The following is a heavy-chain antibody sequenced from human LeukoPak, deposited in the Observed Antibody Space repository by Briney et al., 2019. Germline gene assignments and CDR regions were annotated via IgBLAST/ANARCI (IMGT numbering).Heavy chain of an antibody. V-gene: IGHV3-74*01. CDR3: TRGASFDFWSGYRHYFDY. D-gene: IGHD3-3*01. Sequence: GGSLRLSCAVSGFTFRTYWMHWVRQVPGEGLVWVSRINEDGSITNYADSVKGRFSISRDNAKNTLYLQMNSPRAEDTAVYYCTRGASFDFWSGYRHYFDYWGQGTLVTVSS. CDR2: INEDGSIT. J-gene: IGHJ4*02. CDR1: GFTFRTYW.